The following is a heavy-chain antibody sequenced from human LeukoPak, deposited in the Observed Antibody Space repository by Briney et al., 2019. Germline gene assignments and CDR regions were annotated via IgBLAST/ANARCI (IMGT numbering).Heavy chain of an antibody. D-gene: IGHD7-27*01. Sequence: GASVEVSCKASGFTFTSSAVHWVRQAPGKGLEWMGGFDPEDGETIYAQKFQDRVTMTEDTSTDTAYMELSSLRSEDTAVYYCATFGVRLGILSYWGQGTLVTVSS. J-gene: IGHJ4*02. CDR3: ATFGVRLGILSY. CDR2: FDPEDGET. V-gene: IGHV1-24*01. CDR1: GFTFTSSA.